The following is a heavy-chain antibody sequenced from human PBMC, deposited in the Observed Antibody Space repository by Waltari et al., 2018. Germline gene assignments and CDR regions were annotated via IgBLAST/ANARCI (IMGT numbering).Heavy chain of an antibody. V-gene: IGHV4-34*01. CDR1: GGSFSGYY. CDR2: INHSGST. Sequence: QVQLQQWGAGLLKPSETLSLTCAVYGGSFSGYYWSWIRQPPGKGLEWIGEINHSGSTNYNPALKSRVTRSVDTSKNQFSLKLSSVTAADTAVYYCARGGRGSRPFDYWGQGTLVTVSS. CDR3: ARGGRGSRPFDY. D-gene: IGHD3-10*01. J-gene: IGHJ4*02.